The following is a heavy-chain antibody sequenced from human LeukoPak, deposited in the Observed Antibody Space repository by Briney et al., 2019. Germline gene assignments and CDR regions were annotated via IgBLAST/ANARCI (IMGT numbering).Heavy chain of an antibody. V-gene: IGHV3-66*01. Sequence: PGGSLRLSCAASGFTVSSNYMSWVRQAPGKGLEWVSVIYSGGSTYYADSVKGRFTISRDNSKNTLYLQMNSLRAEDTAVYYCAKGSGSSWEYYFDYWGQGTLVTVSS. CDR3: AKGSGSSWEYYFDY. CDR2: IYSGGST. CDR1: GFTVSSNY. J-gene: IGHJ4*02. D-gene: IGHD6-13*01.